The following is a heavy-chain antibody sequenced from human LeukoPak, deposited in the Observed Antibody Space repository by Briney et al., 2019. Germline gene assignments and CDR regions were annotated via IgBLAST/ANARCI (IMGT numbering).Heavy chain of an antibody. CDR1: GYTFTTYY. J-gene: IGHJ4*02. D-gene: IGHD7-27*01. V-gene: IGHV1-46*01. Sequence: ASVKVSCKASGYTFTTYYMHWVRQAPGQGLEWMGIINSSGGSTNYAQKFQGGVTMTRDTSTSTVYMELSSLRSEDTAVYYCARDRGQLGIDYWGQGTLVTVSS. CDR3: ARDRGQLGIDY. CDR2: INSSGGST.